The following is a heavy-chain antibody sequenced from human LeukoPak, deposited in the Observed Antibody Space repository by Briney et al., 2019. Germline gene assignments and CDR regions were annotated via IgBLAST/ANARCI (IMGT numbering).Heavy chain of an antibody. CDR1: GFTFSSYS. J-gene: IGHJ4*02. Sequence: GGSLRLSCAASGFTFSSYSMNWVRQAPGKGLEWVSSISGTSGYIYYADSVKGRFTISRDNTKNSLFLQMNSLRAEDTAVYYCARDRAKQDYWGQGTLVTVSS. CDR2: ISGTSGYI. V-gene: IGHV3-21*01. D-gene: IGHD5-24*01. CDR3: ARDRAKQDY.